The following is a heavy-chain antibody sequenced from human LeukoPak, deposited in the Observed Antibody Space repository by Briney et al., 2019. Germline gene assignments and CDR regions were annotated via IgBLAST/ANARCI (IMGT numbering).Heavy chain of an antibody. CDR3: ARDRGSGWHTFDY. D-gene: IGHD6-19*01. V-gene: IGHV3-21*01. J-gene: IGHJ4*02. CDR2: ISSGSSYM. CDR1: GFTFSSYY. Sequence: GGSLRLSCAASGFTFSSYYMSWVRQAPGEGLEWVSSISSGSSYMFYADSVRGRFTISRDNAKNSLYLQMNSLRAEDTAVYYCARDRGSGWHTFDYWGQGTLVTVSS.